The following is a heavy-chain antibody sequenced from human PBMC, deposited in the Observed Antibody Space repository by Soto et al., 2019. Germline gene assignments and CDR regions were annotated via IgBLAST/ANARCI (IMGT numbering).Heavy chain of an antibody. J-gene: IGHJ6*03. CDR2: ISSSSSTI. V-gene: IGHV3-48*01. D-gene: IGHD6-13*01. CDR3: ARGGSVAAAGIYYYYYYMDV. Sequence: GGSLRLSCAASGFTFSSYSMNWVRQAPGKGLEWVSYISSSSSTIYYADSVKGRFTISRDNAKNSLYLQMNSLRAEDTAVYYCARGGSVAAAGIYYYYYYMDVWGKGTTVTVSS. CDR1: GFTFSSYS.